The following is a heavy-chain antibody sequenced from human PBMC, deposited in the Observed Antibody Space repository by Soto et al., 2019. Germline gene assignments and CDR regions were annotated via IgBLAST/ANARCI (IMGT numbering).Heavy chain of an antibody. CDR1: GGSISSSNW. V-gene: IGHV4-4*02. CDR3: ASQSGSSRFDY. CDR2: IYHSGST. D-gene: IGHD1-26*01. Sequence: SETLSLTCAVSGGSISSSNWWSWVRQPPGKGLEWIGEIYHSGSTNYNPSLKSRVTISVDKSKNQFSLKLSSVTAADTDVYYCASQSGSSRFDYWGQGTLVTVSS. J-gene: IGHJ4*02.